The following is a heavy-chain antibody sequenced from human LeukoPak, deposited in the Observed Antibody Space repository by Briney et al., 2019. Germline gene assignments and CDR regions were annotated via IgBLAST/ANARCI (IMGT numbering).Heavy chain of an antibody. V-gene: IGHV4-31*03. CDR3: ARPYSRRGDAFDI. J-gene: IGHJ3*02. D-gene: IGHD6-13*01. CDR2: IYYSGST. CDR1: GGSISSGGYY. Sequence: KSSETLSLTCTVSGGSISSGGYYWSWIRQHPGKGLEWIGYIYYSGSTYYNPSLKSRVTISVDTSKNQFSLKLSSVTAADTAVYYCARPYSRRGDAFDIWGQGTMVTVSS.